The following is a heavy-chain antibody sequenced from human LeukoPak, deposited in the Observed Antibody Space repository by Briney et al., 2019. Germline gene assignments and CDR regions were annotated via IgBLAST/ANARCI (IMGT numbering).Heavy chain of an antibody. CDR2: IKSDGSTI. J-gene: IGHJ4*02. V-gene: IGHV3-74*01. CDR3: ARVGAVATTEDY. CDR1: GFTFSSYW. Sequence: PGGSLRLSCEVSGFTFSSYWMRWVRQAPGQGPVWVSRIKSDGSTIRYADSVKGRFTISRDNVKNMLYLQMNNLRAEDTAVYYCARVGAVATTEDYWGQGTLVIVSS. D-gene: IGHD5-12*01.